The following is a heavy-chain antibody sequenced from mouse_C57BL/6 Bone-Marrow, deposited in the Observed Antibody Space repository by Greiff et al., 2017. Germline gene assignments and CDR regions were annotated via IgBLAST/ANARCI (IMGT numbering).Heavy chain of an antibody. J-gene: IGHJ1*03. CDR2: IYPGSGNT. V-gene: IGHV1-76*01. CDR1: GYTFTDYY. Sequence: QVQLQQSGAELVRPGASVKLSCKASGYTFTDYYINWVKQRPGQGLEWIARIYPGSGNTYYTEKFKGKATLTAEKSSSTAYLQRSSLTSEDSAGYFCARKGLLRRWYFDVWGTGTTVTVSS. D-gene: IGHD1-2*01. CDR3: ARKGLLRRWYFDV.